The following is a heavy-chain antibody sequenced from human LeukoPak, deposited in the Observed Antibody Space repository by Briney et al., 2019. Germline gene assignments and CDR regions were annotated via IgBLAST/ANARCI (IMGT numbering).Heavy chain of an antibody. D-gene: IGHD3-10*01. Sequence: GGSLRLSCAASGFTFSSYWMNWVRQAPGKGLEWVSSISSSSSYIYYADSVKGRFTISRDNAKNSLYLQMNSLRAEDTAVYYCARSIYGSGSYYNGGIDYWGQGTLVTVSS. CDR1: GFTFSSYW. J-gene: IGHJ4*02. CDR2: ISSSSSYI. CDR3: ARSIYGSGSYYNGGIDY. V-gene: IGHV3-21*01.